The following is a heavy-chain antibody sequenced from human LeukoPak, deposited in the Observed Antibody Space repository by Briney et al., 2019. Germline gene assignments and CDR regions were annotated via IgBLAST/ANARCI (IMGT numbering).Heavy chain of an antibody. CDR2: ISYDGSNK. V-gene: IGHV3-30*03. J-gene: IGHJ4*02. Sequence: PGRSLRLSCAASGFTFSSYGMHWVRQAPGKGLEWVAVISYDGSNKYYADSVKGRFTISRDNSKNTLYLQMNSLRAEDTAVYYCARERRGLIDYWGQGTLVTVSS. CDR1: GFTFSSYG. CDR3: ARERRGLIDY.